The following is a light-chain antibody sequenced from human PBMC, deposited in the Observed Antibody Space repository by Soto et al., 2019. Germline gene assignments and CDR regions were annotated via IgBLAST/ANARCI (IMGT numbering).Light chain of an antibody. V-gene: IGKV1-39*01. J-gene: IGKJ1*01. CDR2: LAS. CDR1: QSISNY. CDR3: QQTYKTPLT. Sequence: DIQMTHSPSTLSASVGDRVTSTCRASQSISNYLNWYQQRPGKAPKLLIYLASSLSSGVPSKFSGSGSGTDFTLTISVLQPEDSATYYCQQTYKTPLTFGQGTKVDI.